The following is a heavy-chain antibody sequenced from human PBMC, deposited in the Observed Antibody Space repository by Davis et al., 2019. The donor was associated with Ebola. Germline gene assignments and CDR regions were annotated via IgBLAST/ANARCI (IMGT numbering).Heavy chain of an antibody. Sequence: ASVKVSCKASGYSFTSHYIHWVRQAPGHGLEWMAIINPSGGSTTYAQKFKGRVTMTRDTSTSTVYMELRGLRSDDTAVYYCARDSGGFYDKSGYYWEYWGQGTLVTVSS. CDR3: ARDSGGFYDKSGYYWEY. CDR2: INPSGGST. V-gene: IGHV1-46*01. D-gene: IGHD3-22*01. J-gene: IGHJ4*02. CDR1: GYSFTSHY.